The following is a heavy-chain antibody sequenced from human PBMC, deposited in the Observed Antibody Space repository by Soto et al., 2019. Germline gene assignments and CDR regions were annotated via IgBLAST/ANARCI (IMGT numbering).Heavy chain of an antibody. CDR3: ARVPQLRFLEWLPYYGMDV. D-gene: IGHD3-3*01. Sequence: SETKGVTSTVAGGSIMVYDWSWIRQQTGKGLEWIGYIYYSGSTNYNPSLKSRVTISVDTSKNQFSLKLSSVTAADTAVYYCARVPQLRFLEWLPYYGMDVWGQGTTVTVPS. CDR1: GGSIMVYD. CDR2: IYYSGST. J-gene: IGHJ6*02. V-gene: IGHV4-59*01.